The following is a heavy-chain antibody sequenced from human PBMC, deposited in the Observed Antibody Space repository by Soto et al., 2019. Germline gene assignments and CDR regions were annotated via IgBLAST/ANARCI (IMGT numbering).Heavy chain of an antibody. V-gene: IGHV4-59*01. Sequence: KASETLSLTCTVSGGSISSYYWSWIRQPPGKGLEWIGYIYYSGSTNYNPSLKSRVTISVDTSKNQFSLKLSSVTAADTAVYYCARSVDPWGQGTLVTVSS. CDR2: IYYSGST. CDR1: GGSISSYY. CDR3: ARSVDP. J-gene: IGHJ5*02.